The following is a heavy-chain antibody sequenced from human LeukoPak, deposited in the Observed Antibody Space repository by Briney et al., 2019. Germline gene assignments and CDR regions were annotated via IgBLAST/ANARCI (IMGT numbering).Heavy chain of an antibody. CDR2: IYDSGST. V-gene: IGHV4-59*01. CDR1: GGSISSYY. Sequence: SETLSLTCTVSGGSISSYYWSWIRQPPGKGLEWIGYIYDSGSTNYNPSLKSRVTISVYTSKNQFSLKLSSVTAADTAVFYCASLTTADAFDIWGQGTMVTVSS. CDR3: ASLTTADAFDI. D-gene: IGHD3-22*01. J-gene: IGHJ3*02.